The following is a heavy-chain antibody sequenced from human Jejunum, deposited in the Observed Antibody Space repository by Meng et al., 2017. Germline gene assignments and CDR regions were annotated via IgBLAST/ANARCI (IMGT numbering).Heavy chain of an antibody. CDR1: GVSLSSTRVS. D-gene: IGHD2-15*01. Sequence: QITLKESGPTLVKPTQTLTLTCSLSGVSLSSTRVSVGWIRQPPGKALEWLALIYWDDDKRYNPSLMSRLTITKDTSMNHVVLTMTNIDPVDTGTYYCTHRREDPRSAFYYLDYWGRGTLVTVSS. V-gene: IGHV2-5*02. J-gene: IGHJ4*02. CDR2: IYWDDDK. CDR3: THRREDPRSAFYYLDY.